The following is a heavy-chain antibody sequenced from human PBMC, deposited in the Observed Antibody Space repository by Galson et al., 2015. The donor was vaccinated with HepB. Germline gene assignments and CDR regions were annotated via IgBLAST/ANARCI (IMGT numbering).Heavy chain of an antibody. D-gene: IGHD3-16*01. CDR3: ARDFMITGAAHFDI. CDR1: GFTFSRYG. V-gene: IGHV3-33*05. Sequence: SLRLSCAASGFTFSRYGLHWVRQAPGKGLEWVAFIQYDGKNKYYGDSVKGRFTISRDNSKNTLYLQMNSLRAEDTAMYYCARDFMITGAAHFDIWGQGTMVTVSS. CDR2: IQYDGKNK. J-gene: IGHJ3*02.